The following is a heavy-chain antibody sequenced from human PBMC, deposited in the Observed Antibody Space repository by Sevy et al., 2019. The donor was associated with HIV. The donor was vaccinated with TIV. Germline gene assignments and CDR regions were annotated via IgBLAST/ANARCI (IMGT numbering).Heavy chain of an antibody. J-gene: IGHJ4*02. CDR3: ARRSSSSYFDY. Sequence: GGSLRLSCAASGFTFSDYYMSWIRQAPGKGLEWVSYISSSSSTIYYADSVKGRFTISRDNAKNSLYLQMNSLRAEDTAVYYVARRSSSSYFDYWGQGTLVTVSS. D-gene: IGHD6-6*01. V-gene: IGHV3-11*01. CDR2: ISSSSSTI. CDR1: GFTFSDYY.